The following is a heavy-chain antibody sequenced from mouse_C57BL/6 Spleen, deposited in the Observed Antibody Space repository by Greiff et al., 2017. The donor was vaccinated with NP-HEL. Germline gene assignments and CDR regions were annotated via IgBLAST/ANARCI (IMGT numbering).Heavy chain of an antibody. D-gene: IGHD3-2*02. V-gene: IGHV14-4*01. CDR1: GFNIKDDY. CDR2: IDPENGDT. J-gene: IGHJ3*01. Sequence: EVQLQQSGAELVRPGASVKLSCTASGFNIKDDYMHWVKQRPEQGLEWIGWIDPENGDTEYASKFQGKATITADTSSNTAYLQLSSLTSEDTAVYYCTTGSSGYAIAYWGQGTLVTVSA. CDR3: TTGSSGYAIAY.